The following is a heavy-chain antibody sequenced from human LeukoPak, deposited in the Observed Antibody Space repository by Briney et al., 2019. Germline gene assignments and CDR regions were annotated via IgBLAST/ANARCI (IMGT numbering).Heavy chain of an antibody. J-gene: IGHJ5*02. V-gene: IGHV3-11*01. CDR1: GFTFNDYY. CDR3: ATDGSGFDT. D-gene: IGHD3-10*01. Sequence: GGSLRLSCAASGFTFNDYYMSWIRQAPGKGLEWLSYINIGGTNTHYADSVKGRFTISRDNAKKSLYLEINNLRAEDTAVYYCATDGSGFDTWGQGVLVTVSS. CDR2: INIGGTNT.